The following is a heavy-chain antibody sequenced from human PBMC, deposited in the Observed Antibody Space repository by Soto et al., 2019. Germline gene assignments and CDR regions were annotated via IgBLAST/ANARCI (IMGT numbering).Heavy chain of an antibody. J-gene: IGHJ4*02. CDR3: ARAAANPYFFDH. V-gene: IGHV1-69*01. D-gene: IGHD2-15*01. CDR2: IIPIFGTA. Sequence: QVQLVQSGAEVKKPGSSVKVSCKASGGTFSSYAISWVRQAPGQGLEWMGGIIPIFGTANYAQKFQGRVTITADESTSTAHMEQRSLRSEDTGVYFCARAAANPYFFDHGGQGTRVTV. CDR1: GGTFSSYA.